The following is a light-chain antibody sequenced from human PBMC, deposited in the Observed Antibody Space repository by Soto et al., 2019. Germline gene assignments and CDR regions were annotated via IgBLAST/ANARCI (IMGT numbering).Light chain of an antibody. V-gene: IGLV2-14*01. J-gene: IGLJ3*02. CDR1: SSDVGGYNY. CDR3: TSYTTSSTWV. CDR2: EVS. Sequence: QPVLTQPASVSGSPGQSITISCTGTSSDVGGYNYVSWYQQHPGKAPKLLIYEVSNRPSGVSSRFSGSKSGNTASLTISGLQAEDEADYYCTSYTTSSTWVFGGGTQLTVL.